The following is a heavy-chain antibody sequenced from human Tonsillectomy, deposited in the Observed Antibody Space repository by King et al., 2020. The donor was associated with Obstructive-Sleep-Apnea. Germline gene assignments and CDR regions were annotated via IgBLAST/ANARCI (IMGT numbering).Heavy chain of an antibody. V-gene: IGHV3-30-3*01. J-gene: IGHJ4*02. CDR3: ARGRHDIVVLPAAIDY. D-gene: IGHD2-2*01. Sequence: VQLVESGGGVVQPGRSLRLSCAASGFSFSSYAMHRVRQAPGQGLEWVAVTSYDGINKYYADSVKGRFTISRDNSKNTRYLQMTSLSVEDKAVYFCARGRHDIVVLPAAIDYWGQGTLVTVSS. CDR2: TSYDGINK. CDR1: GFSFSSYA.